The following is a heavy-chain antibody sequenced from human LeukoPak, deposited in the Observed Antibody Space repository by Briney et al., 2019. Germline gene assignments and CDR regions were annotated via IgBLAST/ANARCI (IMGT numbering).Heavy chain of an antibody. CDR2: VYSGGGT. V-gene: IGHV3-66*01. Sequence: PGGSLRLSCATSGFSFSSYAMSWVRQAPGKGLEWVSVVYSGGGTYYADSVKGRFTISRDNSKNTLYLQMNSLRAEDTAVYYCARDLRADLGDAFDIWGQGTMVTVSS. J-gene: IGHJ3*02. CDR1: GFSFSSYA. CDR3: ARDLRADLGDAFDI.